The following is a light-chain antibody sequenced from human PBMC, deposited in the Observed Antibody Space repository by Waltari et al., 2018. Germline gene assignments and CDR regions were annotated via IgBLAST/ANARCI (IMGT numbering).Light chain of an antibody. Sequence: DIVMTQSPGTLSLSPGESATLSCRASQSLGSNYLAWYQTKPDQAPRLLIYGASIRASGTPDRFSGSGSGTDFTLTISSLEPEDFAEYFCQQYNKSPTFGPGTKVDI. J-gene: IGKJ3*01. V-gene: IGKV3-20*01. CDR1: QSLGSNY. CDR3: QQYNKSPT. CDR2: GAS.